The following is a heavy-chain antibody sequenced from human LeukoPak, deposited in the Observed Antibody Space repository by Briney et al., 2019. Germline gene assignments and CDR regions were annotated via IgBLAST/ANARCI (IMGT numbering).Heavy chain of an antibody. J-gene: IGHJ4*02. CDR2: IGSSGYPI. V-gene: IGHV3-11*01. CDR3: LRERVRAHYYDPRVYDSLRDY. CDR1: GFTFSDFY. D-gene: IGHD3-22*01. Sequence: GGSLRLSCAASGFTFSDFYMSWIRQTPGKGLECVSYIGSSGYPIYYADSVKGRFTISRDNAKNSLYLQMNSLRAEDTAVYYCLRERVRAHYYDPRVYDSLRDYWGQGTLVTVSS.